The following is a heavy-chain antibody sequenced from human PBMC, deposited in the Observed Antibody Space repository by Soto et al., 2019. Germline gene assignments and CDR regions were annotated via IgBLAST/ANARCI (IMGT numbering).Heavy chain of an antibody. D-gene: IGHD6-13*01. V-gene: IGHV1-69*02. CDR2: IIPILGIA. CDR1: GGTFSSYT. CDR3: AVDVKQQLVVDY. Sequence: QVQLVQSGAEVKKPGSSVKVSCKASGGTFSSYTISWVRQAPGQGLEWMGRIIPILGIANYAQKFQGRVTITADKSTSTAYMELSSLRSEDTAVYYCAVDVKQQLVVDYWGQGTLVTVSS. J-gene: IGHJ4*02.